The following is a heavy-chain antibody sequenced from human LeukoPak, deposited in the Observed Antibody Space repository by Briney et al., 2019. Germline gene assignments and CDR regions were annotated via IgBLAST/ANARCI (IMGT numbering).Heavy chain of an antibody. V-gene: IGHV4-4*02. CDR2: IYHSGST. D-gene: IGHD6-19*01. CDR1: GGSISSSNW. J-gene: IGHJ4*02. Sequence: SETLSLTCAVSGGSISSSNWWSWVRQPPGKGLEWIGEIYHSGSTNYNPSLKSRVSISVDGSKTQFSLKLSSLTAADTAVYYCARRTVSGWCDYFDNWGQGTLVTVSS. CDR3: ARRTVSGWCDYFDN.